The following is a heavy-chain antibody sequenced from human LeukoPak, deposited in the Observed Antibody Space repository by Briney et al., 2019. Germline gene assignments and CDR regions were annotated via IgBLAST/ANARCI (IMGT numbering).Heavy chain of an antibody. V-gene: IGHV3-48*03. CDR3: ARVGSIQLWSRHLDY. Sequence: GGSLRLSCAASGFTFSSYEMNWVRRAPGKGLEWVSYISSSGSTIYYADSVKGRFTISRDNAKNSLYLQMNSLRAEDTAVYYCARVGSIQLWSRHLDYWGQGTLVTVSS. CDR2: ISSSGSTI. D-gene: IGHD5-18*01. CDR1: GFTFSSYE. J-gene: IGHJ4*02.